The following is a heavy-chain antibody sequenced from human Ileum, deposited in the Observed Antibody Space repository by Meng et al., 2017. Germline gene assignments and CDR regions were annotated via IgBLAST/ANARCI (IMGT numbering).Heavy chain of an antibody. CDR2: IHHSGST. CDR3: ARIDYGGNGIEKYYFDY. CDR1: GGSISSTYW. J-gene: IGHJ4*02. Sequence: QGQLQDAGPGLVEPSGTLSLTCAVSGGSISSTYWWTWVRQSAGKGLEWIGEIHHSGSTNYNPSLKSRVTISVDKSKNQFSLNLRSVTAADTAVYYCARIDYGGNGIEKYYFDYWGQGTLVTVSS. V-gene: IGHV4-4*02. D-gene: IGHD4-23*01.